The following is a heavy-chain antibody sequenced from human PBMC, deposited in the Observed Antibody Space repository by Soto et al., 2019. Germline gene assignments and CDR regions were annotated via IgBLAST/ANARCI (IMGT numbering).Heavy chain of an antibody. V-gene: IGHV4-59*01. CDR3: ARGGLEVIRGLDYYGMDV. Sequence: ETLSLTCTVSGGSISSYYWSWIRQPPGKGLEWIGYIYYSGSTNYNPSLKSRVTISVDTSKNQFSLKLSSVTAADTAVYYCARGGLEVIRGLDYYGMDVWGQGTTVTVSS. D-gene: IGHD3-22*01. CDR1: GGSISSYY. CDR2: IYYSGST. J-gene: IGHJ6*02.